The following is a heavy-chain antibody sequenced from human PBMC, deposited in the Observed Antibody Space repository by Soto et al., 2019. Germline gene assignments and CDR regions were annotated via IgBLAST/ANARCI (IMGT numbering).Heavy chain of an antibody. CDR1: GYTFIRSA. Sequence: QVQLVQSGAEKTKPGASVKVSCKASGYTFIRSAMHWVRQAPGQRLEWMGWINVANGNTKYSQKFQGRVTITRDTSATTAYMRRRSLTSEDTAVYYCGRGNVRRGYPYYFVYWGHGHRVTVSS. CDR3: GRGNVRRGYPYYFVY. J-gene: IGHJ4*01. V-gene: IGHV1-3*05. D-gene: IGHD3-3*01. CDR2: INVANGNT.